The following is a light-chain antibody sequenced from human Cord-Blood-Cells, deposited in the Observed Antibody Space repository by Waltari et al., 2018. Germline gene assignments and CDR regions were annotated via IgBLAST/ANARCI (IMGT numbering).Light chain of an antibody. V-gene: IGLV1-44*01. CDR2: SNN. CDR3: AAWDDSLNGVV. J-gene: IGLJ2*01. Sequence: QSVLTQPPSASGTPGQRVTISCSGSSSHIGSNTVNWYQQLPGTAPKLLIYSNNQRPSGVPDRFSGSKSGTSASLAISGIQSEDEADYYCAAWDDSLNGVVFGGGTKLTVL. CDR1: SSHIGSNT.